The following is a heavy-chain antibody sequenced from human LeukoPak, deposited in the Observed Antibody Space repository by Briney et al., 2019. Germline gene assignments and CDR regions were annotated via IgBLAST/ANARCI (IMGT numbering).Heavy chain of an antibody. CDR2: ISGSGGST. CDR3: AKHSYYGSGTFYGFDI. D-gene: IGHD3-10*01. CDR1: GFTFSSYA. J-gene: IGHJ3*02. Sequence: GGSLRLSCAASGFTFSSYAMSWVRQAPGKGLEWVSAISGSGGSTYYADSVKGRFTISRDNSKNTLYLQVNSLRAEDTAVYYCAKHSYYGSGTFYGFDIWGQGTMVTVSS. V-gene: IGHV3-23*01.